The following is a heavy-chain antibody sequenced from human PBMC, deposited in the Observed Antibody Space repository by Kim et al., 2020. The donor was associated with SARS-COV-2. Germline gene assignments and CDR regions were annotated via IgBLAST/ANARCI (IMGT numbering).Heavy chain of an antibody. CDR2: ISYDGSNK. CDR3: AKEGNNVPIYFHSYFDY. Sequence: GGSLRLSCAASGFTFSSYGMHWVRQAPGKGLEWVAVISYDGSNKYYADSVKGRFTISRDNSKNTLYLQMNSLRAEDTAVYYCAKEGNNVPIYFHSYFDYWGQGTLVTVSS. J-gene: IGHJ4*02. D-gene: IGHD1-1*01. V-gene: IGHV3-30*18. CDR1: GFTFSSYG.